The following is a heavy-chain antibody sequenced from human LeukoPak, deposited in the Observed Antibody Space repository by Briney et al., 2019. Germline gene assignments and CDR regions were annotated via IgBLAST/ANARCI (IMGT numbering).Heavy chain of an antibody. Sequence: SETLSLTCAVYGGSFNGYYWSWIRQPPGKGLEWIGEINHSGSTNYNPSLKSRVTISVDTSKNQFSLKLSSVTAADTAVYYCARGPGIAVAGLIDYWGQGTLVTVSS. V-gene: IGHV4-34*01. D-gene: IGHD6-19*01. CDR2: INHSGST. CDR3: ARGPGIAVAGLIDY. CDR1: GGSFNGYY. J-gene: IGHJ4*02.